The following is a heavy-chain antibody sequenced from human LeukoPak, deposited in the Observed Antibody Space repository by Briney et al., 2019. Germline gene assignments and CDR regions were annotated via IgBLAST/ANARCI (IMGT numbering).Heavy chain of an antibody. J-gene: IGHJ4*02. Sequence: PGASLRLSCAASGFTFSSYAMSWVRQAPGKGLEWVSAISGSGGSTYYADSVKGRFTISRDNSKNTLYLQMNSLRAEDTAVYYCAKLVIGYGELDYWGQETLVTVSS. CDR2: ISGSGGST. D-gene: IGHD4-17*01. CDR1: GFTFSSYA. V-gene: IGHV3-23*01. CDR3: AKLVIGYGELDY.